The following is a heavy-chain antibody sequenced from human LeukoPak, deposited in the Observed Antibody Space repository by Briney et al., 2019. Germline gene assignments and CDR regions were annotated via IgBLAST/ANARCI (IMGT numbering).Heavy chain of an antibody. V-gene: IGHV3-48*03. CDR1: GFTFSSYE. CDR2: ISSSGSTI. CDR3: ARSYCSGGSCPWGFDY. J-gene: IGHJ4*02. D-gene: IGHD2-15*01. Sequence: GGSLGLSCAASGFTFSSYEMNWVRQAPGKGLEWVSYISSSGSTIYYADSVKGRFTISRDNAKNSLYLQMNSLRAEDTAVYYCARSYCSGGSCPWGFDYWGQGTLVTVSS.